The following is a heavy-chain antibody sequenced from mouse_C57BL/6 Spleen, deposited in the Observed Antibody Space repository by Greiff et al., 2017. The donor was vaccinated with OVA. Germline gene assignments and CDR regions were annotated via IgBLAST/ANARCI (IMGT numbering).Heavy chain of an antibody. V-gene: IGHV5-4*01. CDR1: GFTFSSYA. CDR2: ISDGGSYT. CDR3: ARDGARYFDV. Sequence: EVQLVESGGGLVKPGGSLKLSCAASGFTFSSYAMSWVRQTPEQRLEWVATISDGGSYTYYPDNVKGRFTLSRDNAKNTLYMQMSHLTSEDTAVYYCARDGARYFDVWGTGTTVTVSS. D-gene: IGHD3-1*01. J-gene: IGHJ1*03.